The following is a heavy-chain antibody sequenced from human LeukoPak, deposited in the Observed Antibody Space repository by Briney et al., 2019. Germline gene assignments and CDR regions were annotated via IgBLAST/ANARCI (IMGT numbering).Heavy chain of an antibody. CDR3: ARVTAAAGKIDYFDY. Sequence: SETLSLTCTVSGGSISSSSYYWGWIRQPPGKGLEWIGSIYYSGSTYYNPSLKSRVTISVDTSKNQFSLKLSSVTAADTAVYYCARVTAAAGKIDYFDYWGQGTLVTVSS. CDR1: GGSISSSSYY. V-gene: IGHV4-39*01. CDR2: IYYSGST. D-gene: IGHD6-13*01. J-gene: IGHJ4*02.